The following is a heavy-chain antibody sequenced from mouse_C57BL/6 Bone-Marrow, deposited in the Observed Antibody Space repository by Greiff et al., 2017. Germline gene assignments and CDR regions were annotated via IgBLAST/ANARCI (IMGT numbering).Heavy chain of an antibody. CDR2: IWGGGST. J-gene: IGHJ4*01. D-gene: IGHD2-2*01. Sequence: VQGVESGPGLVAPSQSLSITCTVSGFSLTSSGVDWVRQPPGKGLEWLGVIWGGGSTNYNSALMSRLSISKDNSKSQVFLKMNSLQTDDTAMYYCATLWLRRRDYAMDYWGQGTSVTVSS. CDR3: ATLWLRRRDYAMDY. V-gene: IGHV2-9*01. CDR1: GFSLTSSG.